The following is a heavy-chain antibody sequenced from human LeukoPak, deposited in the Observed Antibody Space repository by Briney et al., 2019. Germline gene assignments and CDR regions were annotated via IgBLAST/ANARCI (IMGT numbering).Heavy chain of an antibody. J-gene: IGHJ4*03. D-gene: IGHD3-22*01. CDR2: ISAYNGNT. CDR1: GYTFTTYG. CDR3: ARDYYDSSGYGYFDY. V-gene: IGHV1-18*01. Sequence: ASVKVSCKASGYTFTTYGISWVRQAPGQGLEWMGWISAYNGNTNYAQKLQGRVTMTTDTSTSTAYMELRSLRSDDTAVYYCARDYYDSSGYGYFDYWGQGTTVTVSS.